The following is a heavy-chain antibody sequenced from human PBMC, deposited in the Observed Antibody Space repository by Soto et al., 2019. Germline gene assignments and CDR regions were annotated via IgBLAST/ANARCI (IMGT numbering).Heavy chain of an antibody. CDR3: AKHKYQYYTDSSGYVFQH. D-gene: IGHD3-22*01. J-gene: IGHJ1*01. CDR1: GFSFSSFA. Sequence: PGGSLRLSCEGSGFSFSSFAMSWVRQVPGKGLEWISGLSGSGLTTYYADSVKGRFTISRDNSKNTLFLQMNSLRREDTALYYCAKHKYQYYTDSSGYVFQHWGQGTLVTVSS. CDR2: LSGSGLTT. V-gene: IGHV3-23*01.